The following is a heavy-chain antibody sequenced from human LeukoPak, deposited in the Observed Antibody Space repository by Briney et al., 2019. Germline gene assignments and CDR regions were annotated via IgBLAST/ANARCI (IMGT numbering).Heavy chain of an antibody. J-gene: IGHJ3*02. Sequence: SETLSLTCGVYGGSFSGYYWSWIRQPPGKGLEWIGEINHSGSTNYNPSLKSRVTISVDTSKNQFSLKLSSVTAADTAVYYCAGCSGGSPIDAFHIWGQGTMVTVSS. V-gene: IGHV4-34*01. CDR3: AGCSGGSPIDAFHI. CDR2: INHSGST. CDR1: GGSFSGYY. D-gene: IGHD2-15*01.